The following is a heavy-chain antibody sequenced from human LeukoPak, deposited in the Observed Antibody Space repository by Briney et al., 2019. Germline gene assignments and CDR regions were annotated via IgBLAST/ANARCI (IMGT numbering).Heavy chain of an antibody. D-gene: IGHD3-10*01. Sequence: SETLSLTCTVSGDSISNYYWSWIRQPAGKGLEWIGRIYTSGSTNYNPSLKSRVTLSVDTSKNQFSLKLTSVTAADTAVYYCARDMYYYGSGAVYYYYMDVWGKGTTVTISS. J-gene: IGHJ6*03. V-gene: IGHV4-4*07. CDR3: ARDMYYYGSGAVYYYYMDV. CDR1: GDSISNYY. CDR2: IYTSGST.